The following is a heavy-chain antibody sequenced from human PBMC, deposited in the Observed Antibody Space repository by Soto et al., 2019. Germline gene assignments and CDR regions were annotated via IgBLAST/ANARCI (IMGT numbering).Heavy chain of an antibody. D-gene: IGHD2-8*01. CDR3: AALGYCTNGVCQKTNPQFDY. Sequence: EVQLLESGGGLVQPGGSLRLSCAASGFTFSSYAMSWVRQAPGKGLEWVSAISGSGGSTYYADSVKGRFTISRDNSKNTLYLQMNSLRAEDTAVYYCAALGYCTNGVCQKTNPQFDYWGQGTLVTDSS. J-gene: IGHJ4*02. CDR2: ISGSGGST. V-gene: IGHV3-23*01. CDR1: GFTFSSYA.